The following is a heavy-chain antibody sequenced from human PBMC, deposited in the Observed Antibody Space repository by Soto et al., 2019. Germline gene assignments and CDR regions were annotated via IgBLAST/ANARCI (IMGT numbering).Heavy chain of an antibody. V-gene: IGHV3-30*18. Sequence: QAQVVESGGGVVQPGGSLRLSCAGSGFTFSTYVVHWVRQAPGKGLEWVAVTSYDGSNKYYADSVKGRFTVTRDNSKNTVYLKMNSLRPEDTAVYYCAKQAAQYDFWNSYYTVERYYHGMDVWGQGTKVTVSS. D-gene: IGHD3-3*01. CDR1: GFTFSTYV. CDR2: TSYDGSNK. CDR3: AKQAAQYDFWNSYYTVERYYHGMDV. J-gene: IGHJ6*02.